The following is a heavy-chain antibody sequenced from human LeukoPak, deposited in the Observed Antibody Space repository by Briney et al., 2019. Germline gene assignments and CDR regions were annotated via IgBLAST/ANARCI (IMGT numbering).Heavy chain of an antibody. D-gene: IGHD6-13*01. CDR2: INAGNGNT. J-gene: IGHJ6*02. CDR3: ARVSSTYYYYGMDV. V-gene: IGHV1-3*01. CDR1: GYTFTSYA. Sequence: ASVKVSCKASGYTFTSYAMHWVRQAPGQRLEWMGWINAGNGNTKYSQKFQGRVTITRDTSASTAYMELSSLRSEDTAVYYCARVSSTYYYYGMDVWGQGTTVTVSS.